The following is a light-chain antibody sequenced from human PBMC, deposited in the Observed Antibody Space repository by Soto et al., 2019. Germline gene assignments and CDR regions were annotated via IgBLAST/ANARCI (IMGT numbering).Light chain of an antibody. CDR1: SSDVGAYDY. V-gene: IGLV2-8*01. Sequence: QSALTQPPSASGSPGQSVTISCTGTSSDVGAYDYVSWYQQHPGKAPKLMIYEINKRPSGVPDRFSGSKSGNTASLTVSGLQAEDEADYYFSSFAGSNIFPYVFGTGTKLTVL. CDR3: SSFAGSNIFPYV. J-gene: IGLJ1*01. CDR2: EIN.